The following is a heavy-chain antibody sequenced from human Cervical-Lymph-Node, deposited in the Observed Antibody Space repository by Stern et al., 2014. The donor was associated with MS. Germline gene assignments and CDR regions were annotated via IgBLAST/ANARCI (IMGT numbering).Heavy chain of an antibody. CDR3: TTTLWYKVYH. D-gene: IGHD1-1*01. Sequence: EVQLVESGGGLVKPGGSLRLSCAASGFIFNNAWISWVRQAPGKGLEWVGRIKSKTDGGTIDYAAPVKGRFTISRDDSKNTLYLQMHTLKTEDTAVYYCTTTLWYKVYHWGQGTLVTVSS. V-gene: IGHV3-15*01. CDR2: IKSKTDGGTI. CDR1: GFIFNNAW. J-gene: IGHJ4*02.